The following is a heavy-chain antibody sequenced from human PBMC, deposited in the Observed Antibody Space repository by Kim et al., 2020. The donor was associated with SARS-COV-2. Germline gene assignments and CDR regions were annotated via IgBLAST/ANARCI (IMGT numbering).Heavy chain of an antibody. J-gene: IGHJ6*02. CDR3: TRVSSLAVGNGMDV. D-gene: IGHD3-16*01. Sequence: NPSLKCRVTISVDTSKNQFSLKLTSVTAADMAVYYCTRVSSLAVGNGMDVWGQGTTVTVSS. V-gene: IGHV4-30-4*07.